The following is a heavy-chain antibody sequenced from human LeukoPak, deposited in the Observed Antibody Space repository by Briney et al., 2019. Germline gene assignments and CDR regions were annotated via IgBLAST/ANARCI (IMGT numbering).Heavy chain of an antibody. Sequence: PGGSLRLSCAASGFTFDDYAMHWVRQAPGKGLEWVSGISWNSGSIGYADSVKGRFTISRDNAKNSLYLQMNSLRAEDTALYYCAKAGYYYYYYMDVWGKGTTVTISS. CDR3: AKAGYYYYYYMDV. CDR2: ISWNSGSI. J-gene: IGHJ6*03. CDR1: GFTFDDYA. D-gene: IGHD3-10*01. V-gene: IGHV3-9*01.